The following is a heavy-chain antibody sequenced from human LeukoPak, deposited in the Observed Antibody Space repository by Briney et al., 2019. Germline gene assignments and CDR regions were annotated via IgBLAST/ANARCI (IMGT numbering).Heavy chain of an antibody. Sequence: GGPLTLLCAPCGLDYTNAWMIGLRQAPGKGAEGVGWRKRESDGGTTVYNTPGKGRFIISRDESRSTLYLQMNSLKSEDTAVYYCTTDAGARDAFDIWGQGTTVTVSS. CDR1: GLDYTNAW. J-gene: IGHJ3*02. V-gene: IGHV3-15*01. CDR2: RKRESDGGTT. CDR3: TTDAGARDAFDI.